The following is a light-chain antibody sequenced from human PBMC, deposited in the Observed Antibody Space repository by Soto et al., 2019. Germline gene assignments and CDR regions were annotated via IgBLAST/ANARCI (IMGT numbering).Light chain of an antibody. CDR3: QQYGSTPLT. CDR1: QSVSRSY. V-gene: IGKV3-20*01. Sequence: EIVLTQSPGTLSLSPGERATLSCRASQSVSRSYLAWYQQKPGQTPSLLIYGASNRATGIPDRFSGSRSGTDFTLSISRLEPEDFAVYYCQQYGSTPLTFGGGTKVDIK. CDR2: GAS. J-gene: IGKJ4*01.